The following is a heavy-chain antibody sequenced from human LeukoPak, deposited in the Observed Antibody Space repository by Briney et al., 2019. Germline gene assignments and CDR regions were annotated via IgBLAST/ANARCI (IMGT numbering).Heavy chain of an antibody. CDR2: ISGSSYYI. CDR3: ARYSSSWYPYAFDI. CDR1: GFTFSSYG. D-gene: IGHD6-13*01. J-gene: IGHJ3*02. Sequence: GGSLRLSCAASGFTFSSYGMHWVRQAPGKGLEWVSSISGSSYYIYYADSVKGRFTISRDNAKNSLYLQMNSLRAEDTAVYYCARYSSSWYPYAFDIWGQGTMVTVSS. V-gene: IGHV3-21*01.